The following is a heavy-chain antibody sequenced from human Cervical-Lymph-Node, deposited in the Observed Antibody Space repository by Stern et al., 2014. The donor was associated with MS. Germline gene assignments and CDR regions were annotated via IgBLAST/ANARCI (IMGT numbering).Heavy chain of an antibody. CDR1: GFSLSTSGVA. D-gene: IGHD3-16*01. CDR2: IYWYDDK. Sequence: LVQSGPTLVKPTQTLTLTCTFSGFSLSTSGVAWGWVRQPPGKALEWLGLIYWYDDKRYRPSLKNRLTITKDTSKNQVVLTMTNMDPVDTATYYCSHGGPAALTNYGSYYFENWGQGTLVTVSS. CDR3: SHGGPAALTNYGSYYFEN. V-gene: IGHV2-5*01. J-gene: IGHJ4*02.